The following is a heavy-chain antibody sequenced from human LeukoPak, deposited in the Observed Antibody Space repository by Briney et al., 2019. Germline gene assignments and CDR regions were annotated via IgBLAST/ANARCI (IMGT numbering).Heavy chain of an antibody. D-gene: IGHD6-6*01. J-gene: IGHJ3*01. CDR2: IKSRTDGGTT. CDR1: GFTFSDAW. CDR3: ITDGPYSSA. Sequence: PGGSLRLSCAVSGFTFSDAWMGWVRQAPGKGLEWVGRIKSRTDGGTTDYAAPVEGRFTVSRDDSRNTLYLQMNSLKTEDTAIYYCITDGPYSSAWGQGTMVTVSS. V-gene: IGHV3-15*01.